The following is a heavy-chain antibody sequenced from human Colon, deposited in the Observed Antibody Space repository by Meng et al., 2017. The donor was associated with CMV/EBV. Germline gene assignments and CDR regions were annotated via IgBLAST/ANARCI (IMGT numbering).Heavy chain of an antibody. CDR2: ISGFNGDT. J-gene: IGHJ1*01. CDR3: LRQKTTAYFYYTTPGLKH. D-gene: IGHD3-9*01. V-gene: IGHV1-18*04. CDR1: GHTFTRYG. Sequence: QVQLGVAWAKVKMPGADVTVHCDASGHTFTRYGTDWVRKGPGQCLEWVRWISGFNGDTNSGKKFQGRITTYTDTSKSPVYMEMGSAKYTVTAQNYCLRQKTTAYFYYTTPGLKHWGQGTLVTVSS.